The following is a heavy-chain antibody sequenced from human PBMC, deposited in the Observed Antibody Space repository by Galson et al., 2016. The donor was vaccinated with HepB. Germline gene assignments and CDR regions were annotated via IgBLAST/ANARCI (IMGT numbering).Heavy chain of an antibody. CDR3: ARGATTVVTDYFDY. J-gene: IGHJ4*02. D-gene: IGHD4-23*01. V-gene: IGHV1-69*13. CDR2: IILIFGTA. CDR1: GGTFSSYT. Sequence: SVKVSCKASGGTFSSYTISWVRQAPGQGLEWMGGIILIFGTANYAQKFQGRVTITADESTSTAYMELSSLRSEDTAVYYCARGATTVVTDYFDYWGQGTLVTVSS.